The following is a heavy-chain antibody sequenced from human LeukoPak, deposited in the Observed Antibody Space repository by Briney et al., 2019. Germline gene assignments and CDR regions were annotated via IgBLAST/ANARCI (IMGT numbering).Heavy chain of an antibody. D-gene: IGHD6-19*01. CDR2: ISSSGSTI. V-gene: IGHV3-48*03. Sequence: GGSLRLSCAASGFTLSSYEMNWVRQAPGKGLEWVSYISSSGSTIYYADSVKGRFTTSRDNAKNSLYLQMNSLRAEDTAVHYCARKGSSGWYFDYWGQGTLVTVSS. CDR3: ARKGSSGWYFDY. CDR1: GFTLSSYE. J-gene: IGHJ4*02.